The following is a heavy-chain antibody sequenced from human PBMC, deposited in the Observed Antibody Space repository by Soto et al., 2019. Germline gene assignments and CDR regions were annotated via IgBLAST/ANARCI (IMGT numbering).Heavy chain of an antibody. CDR2: IYYSGST. V-gene: IGHV4-39*01. CDR1: GGSISSSSYY. CDR3: ARYCSGGSCYSFWLVVDGVDDAFDF. Sequence: SETLSLTCTVSGGSISSSSYYWGWIRQPPGKGLEWIGSIYYSGSTYYNPSLKSRVTISVDTSKNQFSLKLSSVTAADTAVYYCARYCSGGSCYSFWLVVDGVDDAFDFWGQGTMVTVSS. J-gene: IGHJ3*01. D-gene: IGHD2-15*01.